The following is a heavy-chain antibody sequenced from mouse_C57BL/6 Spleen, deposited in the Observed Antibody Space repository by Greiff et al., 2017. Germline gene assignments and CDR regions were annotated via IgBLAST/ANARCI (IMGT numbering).Heavy chain of an antibody. J-gene: IGHJ1*03. Sequence: QVQLQQPGAELVMPGASVKLSCKASGYTFTSYWMHWVKQRPGQGLEWIGEIDPSDSYTNYNQKFKGKSTLTVDKSSSTAYMQLSSLTSEDSAVYYCARSLYYGSSQYFDVWGTGTTVTVSS. CDR3: ARSLYYGSSQYFDV. V-gene: IGHV1-69*01. CDR2: IDPSDSYT. CDR1: GYTFTSYW. D-gene: IGHD1-1*01.